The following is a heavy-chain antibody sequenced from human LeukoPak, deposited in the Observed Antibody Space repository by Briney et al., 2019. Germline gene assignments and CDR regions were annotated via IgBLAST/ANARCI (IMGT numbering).Heavy chain of an antibody. CDR2: ISSSSSYI. V-gene: IGHV3-21*01. CDR1: GFTFSNYW. D-gene: IGHD3-10*01. J-gene: IGHJ5*02. CDR3: AGSPQLWFGVNWFDP. Sequence: GGSLRLSCAASGFTFSNYWMLWVRQAPGKGLEWVSSISSSSSYIYYADSVKGRFTIPSDNAKNSLYLQMNSLRAEDTAVYYCAGSPQLWFGVNWFDPWGQGTLVTVSS.